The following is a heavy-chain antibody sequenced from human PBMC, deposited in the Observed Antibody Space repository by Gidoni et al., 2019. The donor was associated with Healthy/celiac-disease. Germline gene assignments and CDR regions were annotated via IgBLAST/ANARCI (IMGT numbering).Heavy chain of an antibody. V-gene: IGHV3-23*01. D-gene: IGHD2-15*01. CDR3: ARRDIVVVVRYYMDV. J-gene: IGHJ6*03. CDR1: GFPFSSYA. Sequence: EVQLLESGGGLVQPGGSLRLSCAASGFPFSSYAMSWVRQAPGKGLEWVSAISGSGGSTYYADSVKGRFTTSRDNSKNTLYLQMNSLRAEDTAVYYCARRDIVVVVRYYMDVWGKGTTVTVSS. CDR2: ISGSGGST.